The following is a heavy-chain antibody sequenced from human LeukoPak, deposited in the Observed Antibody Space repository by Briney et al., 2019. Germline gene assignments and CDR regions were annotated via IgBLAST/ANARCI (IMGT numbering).Heavy chain of an antibody. CDR3: VRISTAVAGADY. CDR1: GFTFSSSW. D-gene: IGHD6-19*01. Sequence: GGSLRLSCAASGFTFSSSWMSWVRQAPGKGPEWVANIKQDGSEKYYVESVKGRFTISRDNTKNSLYLQMDSLTAEDTAVYYCVRISTAVAGADYWGQGTLVTVSS. CDR2: IKQDGSEK. J-gene: IGHJ4*02. V-gene: IGHV3-7*01.